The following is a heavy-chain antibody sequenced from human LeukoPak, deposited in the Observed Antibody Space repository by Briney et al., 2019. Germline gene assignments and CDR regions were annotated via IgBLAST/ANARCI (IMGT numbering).Heavy chain of an antibody. J-gene: IGHJ6*02. CDR3: AGPLEFGIFGVVTTPPDV. V-gene: IGHV1-69*04. D-gene: IGHD3-3*01. CDR2: IIPIFGIA. CDR1: GGTFTSYA. Sequence: SVKVSCKASGGTFTSYAISWVRHAPGQGLEWMGKIIPIFGIADYAQKFQGRVTITADKSTSTAYMELSSLRYEDTAVYYCAGPLEFGIFGVVTTPPDVWGQGTTVTVSS.